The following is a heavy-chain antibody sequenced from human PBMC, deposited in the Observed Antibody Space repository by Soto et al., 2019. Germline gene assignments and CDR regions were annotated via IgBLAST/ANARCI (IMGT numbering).Heavy chain of an antibody. J-gene: IGHJ3*02. V-gene: IGHV3-33*01. D-gene: IGHD1-26*01. CDR1: GFSLTNYG. CDR2: IWVDGTRE. Sequence: QVQLVASGGGVVQPGMSLRVACEVSGFSLTNYGTHWVRQAPGKGPEWVALIWVDGTRENHADSVEGRFTSSRDISRNTWYRQVNSLRAEDTAVDYCARDLCVGCIDCSDISVEGTTVTVSS. CDR3: ARDLCVGCIDCSDI.